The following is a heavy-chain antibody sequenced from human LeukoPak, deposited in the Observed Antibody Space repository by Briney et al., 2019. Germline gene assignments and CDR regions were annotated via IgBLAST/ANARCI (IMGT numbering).Heavy chain of an antibody. CDR2: IYNSAST. CDR3: ARNSSYSGSFTPRAGFDY. CDR1: GGSFSSSTYY. J-gene: IGHJ4*02. V-gene: IGHV4-39*01. D-gene: IGHD1-26*01. Sequence: SETLSLICTVSGGSFSSSTYYWAWIRQSPGKGLEWIASIYNSASTSYNPSLKSRVTISVDTSKNQFSLKLSSVTAADTAVYYCARNSSYSGSFTPRAGFDYWGQGTLVTVSS.